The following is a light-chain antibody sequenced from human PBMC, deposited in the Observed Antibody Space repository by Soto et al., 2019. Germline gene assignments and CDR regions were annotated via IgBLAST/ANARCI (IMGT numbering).Light chain of an antibody. CDR3: QQANSFPYT. Sequence: DIQMTQAPSSVSASVGDRVNITCRASQGISSWLAWYQHKPGKAPKLLIYAASSLQSGVPSRFSGSGSGTDFTLTISSLQPEDFATYYCQQANSFPYTFGQGTKVEIK. CDR2: AAS. V-gene: IGKV1-12*01. J-gene: IGKJ2*01. CDR1: QGISSW.